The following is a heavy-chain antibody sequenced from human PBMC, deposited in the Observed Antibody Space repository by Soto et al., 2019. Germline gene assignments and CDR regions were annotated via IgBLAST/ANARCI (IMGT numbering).Heavy chain of an antibody. CDR2: IYYLGST. CDR3: ARDGYDGSGSPYPAF. CDR1: VASMIEYF. V-gene: IGHV4-59*01. D-gene: IGHD3-10*01. J-gene: IGHJ4*02. Sequence: SETLSLTCTFSVASMIEYFWSWIRQSPGKGLEWIGYIYYLGSTDYNPSLKSRVTISVDTSKRQFSLRLTSVTAADTAVYYCARDGYDGSGSPYPAFWGPGTQVTVSS.